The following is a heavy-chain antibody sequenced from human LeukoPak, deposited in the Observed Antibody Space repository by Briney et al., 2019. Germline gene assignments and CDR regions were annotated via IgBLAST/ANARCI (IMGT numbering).Heavy chain of an antibody. CDR2: ISYDGSNK. D-gene: IGHD3-22*01. CDR3: ARERITMNLSFDY. V-gene: IGHV3-30*04. Sequence: GGSLRLSCAASGFTFSSYAMHWVRQAPGKGLEWVAVISYDGSNKYHADSVKGRFTISRDNSKNTLYLQMNSLRAEDTAVYYCARERITMNLSFDYWGQGTLVTVSS. J-gene: IGHJ4*02. CDR1: GFTFSSYA.